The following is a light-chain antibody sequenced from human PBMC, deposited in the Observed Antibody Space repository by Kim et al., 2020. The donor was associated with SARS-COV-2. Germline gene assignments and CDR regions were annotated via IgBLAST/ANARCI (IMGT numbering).Light chain of an antibody. CDR2: YFSDSDK. CDR1: NDINAGSPN. J-gene: IGLJ2*01. V-gene: IGLV5-37*01. Sequence: TCPLPNDINAGSPNVYWFQQKPGSPPRYLLYYFSDSDKGQGSGVPSRFSGSKDASANTGILLISGLQSEDEADYYCMIWPRNAVLFGGGTQLTVL. CDR3: MIWPRNAVL.